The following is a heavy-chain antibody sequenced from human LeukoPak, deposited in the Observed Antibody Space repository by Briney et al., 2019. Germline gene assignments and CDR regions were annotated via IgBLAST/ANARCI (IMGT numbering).Heavy chain of an antibody. Sequence: GRSLRLSCAASGFTFDDYAMHWVRHAPGKGLEWVSGISWNSGSIGYADSVKGRFTISRDNAKNSLYLQMNSLRAEDTALYYCAKLGELWGDWGQGTLVTVSS. V-gene: IGHV3-9*01. CDR1: GFTFDDYA. D-gene: IGHD3-10*01. CDR3: AKLGELWGD. J-gene: IGHJ4*02. CDR2: ISWNSGSI.